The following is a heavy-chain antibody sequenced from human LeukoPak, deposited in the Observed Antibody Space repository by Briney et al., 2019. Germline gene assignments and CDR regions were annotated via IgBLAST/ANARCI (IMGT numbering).Heavy chain of an antibody. CDR2: IYSGGST. CDR3: AKDGGCSSSSCYSPYYFDY. CDR1: GFTVSSNY. Sequence: GGLRLSCAASGFTVSSNYMSWVRQAPGKGLEWVSVIYSGGSTYYADSVKGRFTISRDKSKNTLYLQMNSLRAEDTAVYYCAKDGGCSSSSCYSPYYFDYWGQGTLVTVSS. J-gene: IGHJ4*02. D-gene: IGHD2-2*01. V-gene: IGHV3-53*05.